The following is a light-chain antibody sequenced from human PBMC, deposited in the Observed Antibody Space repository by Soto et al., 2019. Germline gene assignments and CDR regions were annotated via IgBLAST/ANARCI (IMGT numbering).Light chain of an antibody. CDR3: GSYAGSYTWV. V-gene: IGLV2-11*01. J-gene: IGLJ3*02. CDR1: SSVVGGNNY. CDR2: YVS. Sequence: QSALTQPRSVSGSPGQSVTISCTGTSSVVGGNNYVSWYQQHPGKAPKVMIYYVSEWPSGVPDRFSGSQSGNTASLTISGLQAEDEADYYCGSYAGSYTWVFGGGTKLTVL.